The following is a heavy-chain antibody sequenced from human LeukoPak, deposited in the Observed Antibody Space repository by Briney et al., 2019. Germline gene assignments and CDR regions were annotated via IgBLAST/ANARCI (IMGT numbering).Heavy chain of an antibody. D-gene: IGHD6-19*01. V-gene: IGHV1-2*02. Sequence: ASVKVSSKASVYTFTGYYMHWVRHAPGQGLEWMGWINTNSGGTNYAQKFQGRVTMTRDTSISTDYMELSRLRSDDTAVYYCARAAAVAGTRNDAFDIWGQGTMVTVSS. CDR2: INTNSGGT. CDR1: VYTFTGYY. CDR3: ARAAAVAGTRNDAFDI. J-gene: IGHJ3*02.